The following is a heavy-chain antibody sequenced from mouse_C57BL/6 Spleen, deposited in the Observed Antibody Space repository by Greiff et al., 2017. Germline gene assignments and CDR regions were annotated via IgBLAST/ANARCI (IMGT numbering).Heavy chain of an antibody. CDR3: ARDRGLEAMDY. CDR1: GYTFTSYW. J-gene: IGHJ4*01. CDR2: IDPSDSYT. D-gene: IGHD2-2*01. Sequence: QVQLKQPGAELVMPGASVKLSCKASGYTFTSYWMHWVKQRPGQGLEWIGEIDPSDSYTNYNQKFKGKSTLTVDKSSSTAYMQLSSLTSEDSAVYYCARDRGLEAMDYWGQGTSVTVSS. V-gene: IGHV1-69*01.